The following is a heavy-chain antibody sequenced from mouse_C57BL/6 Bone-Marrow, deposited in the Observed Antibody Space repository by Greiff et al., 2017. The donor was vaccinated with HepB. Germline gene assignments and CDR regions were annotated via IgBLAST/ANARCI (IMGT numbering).Heavy chain of an antibody. Sequence: VQLQQSGAELARPGASVKLSCKASGYTFTSYGISWVKQRTGQGLEWIGDIYPRSGNTYYNEKFKGKATLTADKSSSTAYMELRSLTSEDSAVYFCARGANYYGSSLDVWGTGTTVTVSS. V-gene: IGHV1-81*01. D-gene: IGHD1-1*01. CDR3: ARGANYYGSSLDV. CDR2: IYPRSGNT. J-gene: IGHJ1*03. CDR1: GYTFTSYG.